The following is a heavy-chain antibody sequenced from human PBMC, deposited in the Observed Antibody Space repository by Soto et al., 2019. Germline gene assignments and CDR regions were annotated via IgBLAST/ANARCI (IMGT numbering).Heavy chain of an antibody. J-gene: IGHJ4*02. V-gene: IGHV5-51*01. CDR2: IYPGDSDT. CDR1: GYSFTSYW. Sequence: EVQLVQSGAEVKKPGESLKISCKGSGYSFTSYWIGWVRQMPGKGLEWMGIIYPGDSDTRYSPSFQGQVTISADKSISTAYLQWSSLKASDTAMYYCARHPHPDYGGNPWASHFDYWGQGTLVTVSS. CDR3: ARHPHPDYGGNPWASHFDY. D-gene: IGHD4-17*01.